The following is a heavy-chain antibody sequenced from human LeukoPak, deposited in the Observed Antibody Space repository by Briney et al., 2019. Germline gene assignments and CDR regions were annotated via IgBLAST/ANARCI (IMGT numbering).Heavy chain of an antibody. J-gene: IGHJ4*02. CDR1: GYTFTGSY. CDR2: ISAYNGNT. D-gene: IGHD1-26*01. Sequence: ASVRVSCKASGYTFTGSYMHWVRQAPGQGLEWMGWISAYNGNTNYAQKLQGRVTMTTDTSTSTAYMELRSLRSDDTAVYYCARDPVGAPDYWGQGTLVTVSS. CDR3: ARDPVGAPDY. V-gene: IGHV1-18*04.